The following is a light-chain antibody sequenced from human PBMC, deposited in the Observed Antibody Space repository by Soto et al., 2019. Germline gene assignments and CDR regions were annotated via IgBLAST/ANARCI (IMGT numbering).Light chain of an antibody. Sequence: QSVLTQPASVSGFPGQSITISCTGTIREVGRYNVVSWYQHHPGKAPKLIIYEVSKLPSGVSNRFSGSKSGYTASLTISGLMAEDEADYYCCSYAGGSTYVFGSGTKLTVL. CDR3: CSYAGGSTYV. V-gene: IGLV2-23*02. CDR2: EVS. J-gene: IGLJ1*01. CDR1: IREVGRYNV.